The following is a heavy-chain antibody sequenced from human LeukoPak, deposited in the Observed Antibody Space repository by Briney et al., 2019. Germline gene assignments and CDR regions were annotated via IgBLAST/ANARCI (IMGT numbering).Heavy chain of an antibody. D-gene: IGHD6-13*01. CDR2: THINGNI. CDR3: ARHIGTSWYWAFDI. J-gene: IGHJ3*02. Sequence: PSETLSLTCTVSGGSISGFFWSWIRQSPGKGLEWIGHTHINGNIRYNPSLNSRVTISLDTSKMQFSLKLDSATAADTAVYYCARHIGTSWYWAFDIWGQGTLVTVSS. CDR1: GGSISGFF. V-gene: IGHV4-4*08.